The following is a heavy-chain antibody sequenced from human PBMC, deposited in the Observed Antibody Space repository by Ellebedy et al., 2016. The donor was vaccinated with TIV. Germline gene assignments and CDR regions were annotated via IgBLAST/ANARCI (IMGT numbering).Heavy chain of an antibody. Sequence: GESLKISXAASGFTFSTYAMSWVRQAPGKGLEWVSSISETGSRTHYADSVKGRFTISRDNSKNTLYLQMNTLRAEDTAIYYCAKGKGSSDAFDIWGQGTMVTVSS. CDR1: GFTFSTYA. CDR3: AKGKGSSDAFDI. J-gene: IGHJ3*02. V-gene: IGHV3-23*01. CDR2: ISETGSRT.